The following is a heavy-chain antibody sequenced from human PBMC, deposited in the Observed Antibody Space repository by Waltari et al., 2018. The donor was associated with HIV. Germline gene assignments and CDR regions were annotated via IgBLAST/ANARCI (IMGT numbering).Heavy chain of an antibody. V-gene: IGHV1-18*01. D-gene: IGHD3-10*01. Sequence: QVQLVQSGAEVKKPGASVKVSCKASGYTFTTYGISWVRQAPGQGLEWMGWISAYNGNTNYAQKLQDRLTMTTDTSTNTAYMELRGLRSDDTAVYYCVRVNGVSGSPSGRWGPGTLVTVSS. CDR3: VRVNGVSGSPSGR. J-gene: IGHJ4*02. CDR1: GYTFTTYG. CDR2: ISAYNGNT.